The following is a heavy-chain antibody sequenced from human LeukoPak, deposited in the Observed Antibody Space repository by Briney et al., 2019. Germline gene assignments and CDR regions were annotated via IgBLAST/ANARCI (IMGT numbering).Heavy chain of an antibody. CDR2: IKQDGSEE. CDR3: ARDPYDSRSGSYGAFDI. D-gene: IGHD3-22*01. CDR1: GFNVSSNY. Sequence: GGSLRLSCAASGFNVSSNYMTWVRQAPGKGLEWVANIKQDGSEEYNVDCVKGRFTISRDNAKNSLYLQMNSLRAEDTAVYYCARDPYDSRSGSYGAFDIWGQGTMVTVSS. V-gene: IGHV3-7*01. J-gene: IGHJ3*02.